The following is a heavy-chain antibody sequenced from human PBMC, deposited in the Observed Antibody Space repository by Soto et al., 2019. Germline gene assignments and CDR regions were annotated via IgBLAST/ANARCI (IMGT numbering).Heavy chain of an antibody. D-gene: IGHD6-19*01. V-gene: IGHV3-9*01. CDR1: GFTFISYA. CDR2: ISWNSGSI. CDR3: AKGGIGYSSGWYDDYYYYGMDV. J-gene: IGHJ6*02. Sequence: PGVSLILSCAASGFTFISYAMIWVRQSPGKGLEGVSGISWNSGSIGYADSVKGRFTISRDNAKNSLYLQMNSLRAEDTALYYCAKGGIGYSSGWYDDYYYYGMDVWGQGTTVTVSS.